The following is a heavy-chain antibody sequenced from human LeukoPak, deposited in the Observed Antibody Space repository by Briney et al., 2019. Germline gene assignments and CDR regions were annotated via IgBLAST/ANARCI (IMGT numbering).Heavy chain of an antibody. CDR1: GYTFTSYG. D-gene: IGHD2-2*01. V-gene: IGHV1-18*01. Sequence: GGSGKVSCKASGYTFTSYGISWLRQAPGQGPEWMGWISAYNGNTNYAQKFQGRVSMTTDTYTSTAYMEVTSLRSDDTAVYYCASWAGICSTSSCSATPLDYWGQGTPVIVSS. J-gene: IGHJ4*02. CDR3: ASWAGICSTSSCSATPLDY. CDR2: ISAYNGNT.